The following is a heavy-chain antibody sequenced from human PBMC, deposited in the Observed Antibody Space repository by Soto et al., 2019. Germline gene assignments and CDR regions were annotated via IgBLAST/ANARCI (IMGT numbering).Heavy chain of an antibody. V-gene: IGHV3-30-3*01. CDR1: GFTFSIYA. CDR2: ISYEGSNK. D-gene: IGHD4-4*01. CDR3: ARVLGGMATVPFDY. J-gene: IGHJ4*02. Sequence: GGALRLSCAASGFTFSIYAMHWVRDAPGTGLEWVAVISYEGSNKYYADSVKGRFTISRDNSKNTLYLQMNSLRTEDTAVYYCARVLGGMATVPFDYWGQGALVTVSS.